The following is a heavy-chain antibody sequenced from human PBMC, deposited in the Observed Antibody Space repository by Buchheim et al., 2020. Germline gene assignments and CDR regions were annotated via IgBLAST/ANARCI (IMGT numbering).Heavy chain of an antibody. V-gene: IGHV3-30*18. CDR3: AKDHIAAAGNTYYYYYYMDV. D-gene: IGHD6-13*01. Sequence: QVQLVESGGGVVQPGRSLRLSCAASGFTFSSYGMHWVRQAPGKGLEWVAVISYDGSNKYYADSVKGRFTISRDNSKNRLYLQMNSLRAEDTAVYYCAKDHIAAAGNTYYYYYYMDVWGKGTT. CDR2: ISYDGSNK. J-gene: IGHJ6*03. CDR1: GFTFSSYG.